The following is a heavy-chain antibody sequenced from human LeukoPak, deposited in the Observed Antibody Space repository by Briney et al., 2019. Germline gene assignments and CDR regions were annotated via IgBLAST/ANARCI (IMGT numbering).Heavy chain of an antibody. Sequence: KPSETLSLTCTVSGGSISTYYWNWIRQPPGKGLEWIGYIYYSGSTNYNPSLNSRVTISVDTSKNQFSLRLSSVTAADTAVYYCARSDGSIRDAFDIWGQGTMVTVSS. D-gene: IGHD3-10*01. CDR3: ARSDGSIRDAFDI. J-gene: IGHJ3*02. CDR1: GGSISTYY. CDR2: IYYSGST. V-gene: IGHV4-59*01.